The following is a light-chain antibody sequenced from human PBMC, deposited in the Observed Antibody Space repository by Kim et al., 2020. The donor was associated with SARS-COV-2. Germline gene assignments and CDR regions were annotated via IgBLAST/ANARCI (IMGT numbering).Light chain of an antibody. Sequence: QPASVSGSPGQSITISCTGTSSDVGGYNYVSWYQQHPGKAPKLMIYDVSNRPSGVSNRFSGSKSGNTASLTISGLQAEDEADYYCSSYTSSSSFVV. CDR3: SSYTSSSSFVV. CDR1: SSDVGGYNY. J-gene: IGLJ2*01. V-gene: IGLV2-14*03. CDR2: DVS.